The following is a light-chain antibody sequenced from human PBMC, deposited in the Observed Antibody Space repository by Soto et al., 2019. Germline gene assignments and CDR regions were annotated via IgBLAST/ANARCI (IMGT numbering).Light chain of an antibody. CDR2: GAS. Sequence: EIVLTQSPGTLSLCLGERATLSCRASQSVSRSYLAWYQQKPGQAPRLLIYGASSRATGIPDSFSGSGSGTDFTLTISRLVPVDFAVYYCQQYGSSRGTFGQEPKVDIK. J-gene: IGKJ1*01. CDR1: QSVSRSY. CDR3: QQYGSSRGT. V-gene: IGKV3-20*01.